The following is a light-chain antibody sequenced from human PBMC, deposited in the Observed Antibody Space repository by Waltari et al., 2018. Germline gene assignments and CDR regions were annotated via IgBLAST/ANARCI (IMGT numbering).Light chain of an antibody. CDR3: QQYGSSPPD. CDR2: GAS. V-gene: IGKV3-20*01. CDR1: QGVSSTN. J-gene: IGKJ4*01. Sequence: EIVLTQSPGTLSLSPGERATLSCRASQGVSSTNLAWYQQKPGRPPRLLIYGASSRATGIPDRFSGGGSGTDFTLTISRLEPEDFAVYYCQQYGSSPPDFGGGTKVEIK.